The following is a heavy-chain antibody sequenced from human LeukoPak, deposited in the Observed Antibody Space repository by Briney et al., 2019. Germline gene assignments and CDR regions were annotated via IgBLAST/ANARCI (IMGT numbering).Heavy chain of an antibody. V-gene: IGHV1-69*04. CDR2: IIPILGIA. CDR3: ASSPGPSTTVVTTPTDAFDI. CDR1: GYTFTSYG. J-gene: IGHJ3*02. D-gene: IGHD4-23*01. Sequence: GASVKVSCKASGYTFTSYGISWVRQAPGQGLEWMGRIIPILGIANYAQKFQGRVTITADKSTSTAYMELSSLRSEDTAVYYCASSPGPSTTVVTTPTDAFDIWGQGTMVTVSS.